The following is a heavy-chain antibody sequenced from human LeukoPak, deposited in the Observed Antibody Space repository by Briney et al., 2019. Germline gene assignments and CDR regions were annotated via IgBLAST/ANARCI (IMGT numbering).Heavy chain of an antibody. V-gene: IGHV4-39*07. CDR3: ARGSYGSGSYPPDY. Sequence: SETLSLTCTVSGGSISSSSSYWGWIRQPPGKGLEWIGNIYYSGSTYYNPSLKSRVTISVDTSKNQFSLKLSSVTAADTAVYYCARGSYGSGSYPPDYWGQGTLVTVSS. D-gene: IGHD3-10*01. CDR1: GGSISSSSSY. J-gene: IGHJ4*02. CDR2: IYYSGST.